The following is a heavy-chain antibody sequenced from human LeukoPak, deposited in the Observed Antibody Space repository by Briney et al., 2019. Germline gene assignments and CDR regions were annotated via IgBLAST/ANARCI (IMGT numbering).Heavy chain of an antibody. J-gene: IGHJ6*02. CDR2: INHSGST. CDR3: ARGADTDVDYYYYYGMDV. V-gene: IGHV4-34*01. D-gene: IGHD5-18*01. CDR1: GGSVSGYY. Sequence: SETLSLTCAVYGGSVSGYYWSWIRQPPGQGRGWIGEINHSGSTNYNTSLRSRVTISVDTSKNQFSLKLSSVTAADTAVYYCARGADTDVDYYYYYGMDVWGQGTTVTVSS.